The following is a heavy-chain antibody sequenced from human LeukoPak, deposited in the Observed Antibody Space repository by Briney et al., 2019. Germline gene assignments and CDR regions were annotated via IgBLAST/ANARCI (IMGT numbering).Heavy chain of an antibody. CDR2: IYSGGST. J-gene: IGHJ4*01. CDR3: ERGLGYCTSTTSLLPFDY. CDR1: GFTFSTYC. Sequence: GGSLRLSCAASGFTFSTYCRTWVRQAPGKGLECVSVIYSGGSTYYADAVKGRFTVSRDNSNNTLYLQKNSMRAEDTAMYYCERGLGYCTSTTSLLPFDY. D-gene: IGHD2-8*01. V-gene: IGHV3-53*01.